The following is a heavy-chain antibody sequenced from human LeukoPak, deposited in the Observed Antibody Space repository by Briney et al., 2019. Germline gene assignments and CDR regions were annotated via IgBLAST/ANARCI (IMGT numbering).Heavy chain of an antibody. D-gene: IGHD6-19*01. CDR3: ARDYEEGYSSLWFDP. CDR2: IYYSGST. J-gene: IGHJ5*02. CDR1: GGSTTNGGYY. Sequence: SETLSLTCTVSGGSTTNGGYYWSWIRQPPGKGLEWIGYIYYSGSTNYNPSLKSRVTISVGTSKNQFSLKLSSVTAADTAVYYCARDYEEGYSSLWFDPWGQGTLVTVSS. V-gene: IGHV4-61*08.